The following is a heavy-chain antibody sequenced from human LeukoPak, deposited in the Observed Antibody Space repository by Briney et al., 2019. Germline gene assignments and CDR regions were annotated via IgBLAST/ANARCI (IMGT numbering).Heavy chain of an antibody. CDR2: IIPILGIA. J-gene: IGHJ1*01. CDR3: ARGAVTDAEYFQH. CDR1: GGTFSSYA. V-gene: IGHV1-69*04. Sequence: GASVKVSCKASGGTFSSYAISWVRQAPGQGLEWMGRIIPILGIANYAQKFQGRVTITADKSTSTAYMELSSLRSEDTAVYYCARGAVTDAEYFQHWGQGTLVTVSS. D-gene: IGHD3-10*01.